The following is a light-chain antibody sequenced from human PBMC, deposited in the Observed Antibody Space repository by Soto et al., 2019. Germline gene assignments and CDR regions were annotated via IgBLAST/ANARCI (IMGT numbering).Light chain of an antibody. CDR2: EVT. J-gene: IGLJ1*01. CDR3: CSYASSSSYV. V-gene: IGLV2-23*02. Sequence: QSALTQPASVSGSPGQSITISCTGTSGDIGSYNRVSWYQQHPGKAPKLIIYEVTDRPSGVSNRFSGSKSGNTASLTISGLQAEDEADYYCCSYASSSSYVFGTGTQLTVL. CDR1: SGDIGSYNR.